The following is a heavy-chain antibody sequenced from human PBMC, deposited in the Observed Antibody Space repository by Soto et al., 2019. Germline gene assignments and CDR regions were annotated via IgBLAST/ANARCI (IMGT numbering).Heavy chain of an antibody. D-gene: IGHD3-3*01. CDR2: IKSKTDGGTT. V-gene: IGHV3-15*07. J-gene: IGHJ6*02. CDR1: GFTFSNAW. CDR3: TTAKLWGYYDFWSGYYSYYYGMDV. Sequence: PGGSLRLSCAASGFTFSNAWMNWVRQAPGKGLEWVGRIKSKTDGGTTDYAAPVKGRFTISRDDSKNTLYLQMNSLKTEDTAVYYCTTAKLWGYYDFWSGYYSYYYGMDVWGQGTTVTVSS.